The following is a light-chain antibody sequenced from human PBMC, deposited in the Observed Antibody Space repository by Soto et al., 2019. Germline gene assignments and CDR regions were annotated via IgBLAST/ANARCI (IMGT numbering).Light chain of an antibody. J-gene: IGLJ3*02. V-gene: IGLV2-14*01. CDR1: SSDVGGYNY. CDR3: QSYDSSLSAWV. CDR2: GNS. Sequence: QSVLTQPASVSGSPGQSITISCTGTSSDVGGYNYVSWYQQHPGKAPKLLIYGNSNRPSGVPDRFSGSKSGTSASLAITGLQAEDEADYYCQSYDSSLSAWVFGGGTKLTVL.